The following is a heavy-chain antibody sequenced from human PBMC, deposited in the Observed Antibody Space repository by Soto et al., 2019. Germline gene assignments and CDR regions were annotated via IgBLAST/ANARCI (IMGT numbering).Heavy chain of an antibody. CDR3: ARVDIVVGYYYGMDV. CDR1: GGTFSSYA. D-gene: IGHD2-2*03. Sequence: GASVKVSCKASGGTFSSYAISWVRQAPGQGLEWMGGIIPIFGTANYAQKSQGRVTITADESTSTAYMELSSLRSEDTAVYYCARVDIVVGYYYGMDVWGQGTTVTVSS. V-gene: IGHV1-69*13. J-gene: IGHJ6*02. CDR2: IIPIFGTA.